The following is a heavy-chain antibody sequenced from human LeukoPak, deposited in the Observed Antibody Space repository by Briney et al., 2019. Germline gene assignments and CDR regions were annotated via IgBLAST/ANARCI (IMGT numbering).Heavy chain of an antibody. V-gene: IGHV4-34*01. D-gene: IGHD3-22*01. Sequence: SETLSLTCAVYGGSFSGYYWSWIRQPPGKGLEWIGEISHSGSTNYNPSLKSRVTISVDTSKNQFSLKLSSVTAADTAVYYCARGQSQNYYDSSGYPDYWGQGTLVTVSS. J-gene: IGHJ4*02. CDR3: ARGQSQNYYDSSGYPDY. CDR1: GGSFSGYY. CDR2: ISHSGST.